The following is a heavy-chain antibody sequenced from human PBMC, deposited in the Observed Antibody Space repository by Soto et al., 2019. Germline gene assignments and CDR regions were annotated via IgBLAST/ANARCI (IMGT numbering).Heavy chain of an antibody. V-gene: IGHV5-51*01. CDR3: ARHKGYCSSTSCYGMDV. Sequence: GESLKISCEGSGYTFTTYWVAWVRQMPGKGLEWVGSIYPGDSDSRYNPSVQGQVTISADRSISTAYLQWNSLKASDTAMYFCARHKGYCSSTSCYGMDVWGQGTTVTVSS. CDR1: GYTFTTYW. D-gene: IGHD2-15*01. CDR2: IYPGDSDS. J-gene: IGHJ6*02.